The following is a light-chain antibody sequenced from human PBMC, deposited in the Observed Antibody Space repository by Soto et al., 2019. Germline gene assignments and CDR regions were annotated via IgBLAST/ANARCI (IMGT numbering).Light chain of an antibody. Sequence: DIQMTQSPSLLSASVGDRVTITCRATQRIGRWLAWYQQKSGKVPKSLIFDTSNLQGGVPSRFSGSGTENEFTLTITNLQPEDFATYYCQQYGDFPTFGGGTKVELK. CDR3: QQYGDFPT. V-gene: IGKV1D-16*01. CDR2: DTS. CDR1: QRIGRW. J-gene: IGKJ4*01.